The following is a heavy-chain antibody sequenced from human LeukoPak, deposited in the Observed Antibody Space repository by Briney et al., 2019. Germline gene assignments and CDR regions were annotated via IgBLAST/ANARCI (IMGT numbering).Heavy chain of an antibody. J-gene: IGHJ4*02. Sequence: GGSLRLSCSASGFTFSSYGMHWVRQAPGKGLEYVSAISSDGGSTYYADSVKGRFTISRDNSKNTLYLQVRSLRAEDTAVYFCVPLYHGGVAYWGQGTLVTVSS. V-gene: IGHV3-64D*06. CDR3: VPLYHGGVAY. CDR1: GFTFSSYG. CDR2: ISSDGGST. D-gene: IGHD3-16*02.